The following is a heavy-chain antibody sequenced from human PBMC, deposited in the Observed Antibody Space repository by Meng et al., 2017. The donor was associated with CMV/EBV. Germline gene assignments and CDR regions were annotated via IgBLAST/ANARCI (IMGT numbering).Heavy chain of an antibody. CDR2: ISSDGSST. CDR1: GFTFSNSW. CDR3: ARERANYYDSSGYYGY. V-gene: IGHV3-74*01. J-gene: IGHJ4*02. Sequence: SGFTFSNSWMHWVRQAPGKGLVWVSRISSDGSSTSYADSVKGRFTISRDNAKNTLYLHMNSLRAEDTAVYDCARERANYYDSSGYYGYWGQGTLVTVSS. D-gene: IGHD3-22*01.